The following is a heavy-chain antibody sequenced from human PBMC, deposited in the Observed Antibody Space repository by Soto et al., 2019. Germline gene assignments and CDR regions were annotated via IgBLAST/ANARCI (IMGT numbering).Heavy chain of an antibody. Sequence: SVKVSCKASGFTFTSSAVQWVRQARGQRLEWIGWIVVGSGNTNYAQKFQERVTITRDMSTSTAYMELSSLRSEDTAVYYCAAAIFGVPEGSSYYYSGMDVWGQGTTVTVSS. CDR2: IVVGSGNT. V-gene: IGHV1-58*01. D-gene: IGHD3-3*01. CDR1: GFTFTSSA. J-gene: IGHJ6*02. CDR3: AAAIFGVPEGSSYYYSGMDV.